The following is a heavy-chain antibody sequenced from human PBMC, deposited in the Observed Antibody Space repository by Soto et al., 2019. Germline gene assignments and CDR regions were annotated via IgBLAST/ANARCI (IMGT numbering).Heavy chain of an antibody. CDR2: IRGSDGST. J-gene: IGHJ4*02. V-gene: IGHV3-23*01. CDR1: GFTISNYG. Sequence: PGGSLRLSCAASGFTISNYGMTWVRQAPGKGLEWVSTIRGSDGSTYHADSVKGRFTISRDNSKNTLYLQMNSLRAEDTAVYYCARVRREYDNSGPVDYWGQGTLVTVSS. CDR3: ARVRREYDNSGPVDY. D-gene: IGHD3-22*01.